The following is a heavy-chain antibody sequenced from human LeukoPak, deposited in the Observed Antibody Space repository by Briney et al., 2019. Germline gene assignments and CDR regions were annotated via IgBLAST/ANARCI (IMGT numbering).Heavy chain of an antibody. J-gene: IGHJ3*02. V-gene: IGHV1-69*06. D-gene: IGHD3-22*01. CDR2: IIPIFGTA. Sequence: SVKVSCKASGGTFSSYAISWVRQAPGQGLEWMGGIIPIFGTANYAQKFQGRVTITADKSTSTAYMELSSLRSEDTAVYYCAREFADYYDSSGYYGAAFDIWGQGTMVTVSS. CDR3: AREFADYYDSSGYYGAAFDI. CDR1: GGTFSSYA.